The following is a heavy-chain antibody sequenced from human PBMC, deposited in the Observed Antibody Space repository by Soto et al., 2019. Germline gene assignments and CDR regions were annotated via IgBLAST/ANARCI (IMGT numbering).Heavy chain of an antibody. CDR3: ARGVYGDPAGNYYYGMDV. D-gene: IGHD4-17*01. Sequence: GASVKVSCKASGGTFSSYAISWVQQAPGQGLEWMGGIIPIFGTANYAQKFQGRVTITADESTSTAYMELSSLRSEDTAVYYCARGVYGDPAGNYYYGMDVWGQGTTVTVSS. J-gene: IGHJ6*02. CDR1: GGTFSSYA. CDR2: IIPIFGTA. V-gene: IGHV1-69*13.